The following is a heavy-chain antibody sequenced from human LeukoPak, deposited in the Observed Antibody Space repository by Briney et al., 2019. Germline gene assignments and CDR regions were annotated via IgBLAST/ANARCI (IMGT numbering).Heavy chain of an antibody. D-gene: IGHD1-26*01. CDR2: INHSGST. V-gene: IGHV4-34*01. CDR1: GGSFSGYY. CDR3: ARGLLGATQAAVFDY. Sequence: PSETLSLTCAVYGGSFSGYYWSWIRQPPGKGLERIGEINHSGSTNYNPSLKSRVTISVDTSKNQFSLKLSSVTAADTAVYYCARGLLGATQAAVFDYWGQGTLVTVSS. J-gene: IGHJ4*02.